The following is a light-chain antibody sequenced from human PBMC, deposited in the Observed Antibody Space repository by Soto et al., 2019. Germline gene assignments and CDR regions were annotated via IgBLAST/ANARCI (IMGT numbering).Light chain of an antibody. J-gene: IGKJ2*01. Sequence: EIVMTQSPATLSVSPGEGVTLSCRASQSVNSDLAWYQQKPGQAPSRLIYCASPRAPGIPARFSGSGSATDFPLTNSRLHYEDFAVYYCKHYNKWPAYTFGQGTKLAI. V-gene: IGKV3-15*01. CDR3: KHYNKWPAYT. CDR1: QSVNSD. CDR2: CAS.